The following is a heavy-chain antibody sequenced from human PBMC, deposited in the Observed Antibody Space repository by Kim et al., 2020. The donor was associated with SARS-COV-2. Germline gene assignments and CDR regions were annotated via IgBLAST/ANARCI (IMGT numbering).Heavy chain of an antibody. J-gene: IGHJ4*02. CDR1: GFTFTTYN. D-gene: IGHD7-27*01. CDR2: ISVTDAI. Sequence: GGSLRLSCAASGFTFTTYNMNWVRQAPGKGLEWISYISVTDAIYYADSVKGRFTISRDYAKNSLYLQMNSLRDEDTAVYYCARDWNWGIDVWGQGTLVTVSS. V-gene: IGHV3-48*02. CDR3: ARDWNWGIDV.